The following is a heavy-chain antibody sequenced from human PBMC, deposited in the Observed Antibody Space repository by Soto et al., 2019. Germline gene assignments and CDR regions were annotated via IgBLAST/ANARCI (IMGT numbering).Heavy chain of an antibody. Sequence: SETLSLTCAAYGGCFSGYYWSWFRKPPGKGLEWIGEINHSGSTNYNPSLKSRVTISVDTSKNQFSLKLSSVTAADTAVYYCATTQWFHYYYGMDVWGQGTTVTVSS. CDR2: INHSGST. J-gene: IGHJ6*02. CDR1: GGCFSGYY. D-gene: IGHD3-22*01. CDR3: ATTQWFHYYYGMDV. V-gene: IGHV4-34*01.